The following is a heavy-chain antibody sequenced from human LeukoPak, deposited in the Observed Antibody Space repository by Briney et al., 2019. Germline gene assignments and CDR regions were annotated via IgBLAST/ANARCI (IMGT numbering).Heavy chain of an antibody. CDR1: GYTFTGYY. D-gene: IGHD6-13*01. CDR3: ARGGAAASWFDP. CDR2: ISAYNGNT. V-gene: IGHV1-18*04. Sequence: GSSVKVSCKASGYTFTGYYMHWVRQAPGQGLEWMGWISAYNGNTNYAQKLRGRVTMTTDTSTSTAYMELRSLRSDDTAVYYCARGGAAASWFDPWGQGTLVTVSS. J-gene: IGHJ5*02.